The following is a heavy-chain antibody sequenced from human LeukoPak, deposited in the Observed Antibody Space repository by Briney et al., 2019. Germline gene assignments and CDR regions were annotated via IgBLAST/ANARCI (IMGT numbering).Heavy chain of an antibody. J-gene: IGHJ4*02. D-gene: IGHD3-16*01. CDR2: ISSSGSAI. CDR3: AREGENPGDY. CDR1: GFTFSDYY. V-gene: IGHV3-11*04. Sequence: GGSLRLSCAASGFTFSDYYMSWIRQAPGKGLEWVSTISSSGSAIFYAASVKGRFTISRDNAKNSLYLQMNGLRAEDTAVYYCAREGENPGDYWGQGTLVTVSS.